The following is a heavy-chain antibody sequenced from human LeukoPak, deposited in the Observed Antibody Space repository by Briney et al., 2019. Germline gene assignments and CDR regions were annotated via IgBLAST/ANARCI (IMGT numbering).Heavy chain of an antibody. J-gene: IGHJ3*01. CDR1: GYTXTGYY. CDR2: INPDSGGT. Sequence: ASVKVSCKASGYTXTGYYMHWVRQAPGQGLEWMGWINPDSGGTNNAQKFQGRVTMTRDTSISTAYMELSRLRSDDTAVYYCARTFYDTLDSDAFDFWGQGTMVIVSP. D-gene: IGHD2/OR15-2a*01. V-gene: IGHV1-2*02. CDR3: ARTFYDTLDSDAFDF.